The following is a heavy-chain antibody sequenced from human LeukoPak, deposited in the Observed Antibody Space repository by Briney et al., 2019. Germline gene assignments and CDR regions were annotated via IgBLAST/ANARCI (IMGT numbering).Heavy chain of an antibody. CDR3: ASEYKQWRYYGMDV. CDR2: INPSGGST. CDR1: GYTFTSYY. D-gene: IGHD6-19*01. Sequence: GASVKVSCKASGYTFTSYYMHWVRQAPGQGLEWMGIINPSGGSTSYAQKFQGRVTMIRDTSTSTVYMELSSLRSEDTAMYYCASEYKQWRYYGMDVWGQGTTVTVSS. V-gene: IGHV1-46*01. J-gene: IGHJ6*02.